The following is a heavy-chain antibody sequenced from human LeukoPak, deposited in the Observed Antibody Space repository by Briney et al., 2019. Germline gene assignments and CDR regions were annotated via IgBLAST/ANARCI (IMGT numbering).Heavy chain of an antibody. V-gene: IGHV1-24*01. J-gene: IGHJ4*02. CDR3: AIVLSYNVFDY. D-gene: IGHD1-14*01. Sequence: ASVKVSCKVSGYTFNELSMHWVRQIPGNGREWIGGFDTAEGETIYAQNCQGRVTMTEDTSTDTAYMELSSLRSEDTAIYYCAIVLSYNVFDYWGQGPLVTVSS. CDR2: FDTAEGET. CDR1: GYTFNELS.